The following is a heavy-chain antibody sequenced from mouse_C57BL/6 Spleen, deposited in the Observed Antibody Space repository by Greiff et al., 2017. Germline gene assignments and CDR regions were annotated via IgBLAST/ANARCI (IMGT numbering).Heavy chain of an antibody. V-gene: IGHV7-3*01. CDR2: IRNKANGYTT. D-gene: IGHD2-3*01. J-gene: IGHJ2*01. CDR3: ARYGDGYYFDY. Sequence: EVKVVESGGGLVQPGGSLSLSCAASGFTFTDYYMSWVRQPPGKALEWLGFIRNKANGYTTEYSASVKGRFTISRDNSQSILYLQMNALRAEDSATYYCARYGDGYYFDYWGQGTTLTVSS. CDR1: GFTFTDYY.